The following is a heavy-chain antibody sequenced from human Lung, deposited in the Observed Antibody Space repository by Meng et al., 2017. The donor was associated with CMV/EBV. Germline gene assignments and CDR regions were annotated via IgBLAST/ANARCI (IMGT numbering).Heavy chain of an antibody. CDR2: FYYRGNS. V-gene: IGHV4-59*07. CDR1: GGSINSYY. CDR3: ARGSYLAVEG. J-gene: IGHJ4*02. D-gene: IGHD2-21*01. Sequence: HVQFREGGPGLVKPLDSLSLPCTGSGGSINSYYWSWIRQAPGQGLEGLGYFYYRGNSNYNPSLKSRVTISVDTSKNLFSLNLPSVTAADAALYYCARGSYLAVEGWGLGTLVTVSS.